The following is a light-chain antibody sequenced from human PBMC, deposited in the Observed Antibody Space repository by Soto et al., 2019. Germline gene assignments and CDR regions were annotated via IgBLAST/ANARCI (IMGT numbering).Light chain of an antibody. CDR1: SSNIESNT. J-gene: IGLJ1*01. CDR3: AAWDDILNGYV. CDR2: SNY. Sequence: QSVLTQPPSASGTPGQRVTISCSGSSSNIESNTVTWYQQLPGTAPKLVIYSNYARPSGVPDRFSGSTSGTSASLVIRGLQSEDEADYYCAAWDDILNGYVLGGGTKVTVL. V-gene: IGLV1-44*01.